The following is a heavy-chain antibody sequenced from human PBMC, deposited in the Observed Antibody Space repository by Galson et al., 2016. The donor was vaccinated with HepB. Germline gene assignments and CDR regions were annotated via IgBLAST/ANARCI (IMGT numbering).Heavy chain of an antibody. V-gene: IGHV3-30*03. CDR2: ISYDGSHK. D-gene: IGHD4-23*01. Sequence: SRRRACAASGFTFSTYGMHWVRQAPGKGLEWVALISYDGSHKYYADSVKGRFTISRDNSKNTLFLQLNSLRAEDTAVFYCAGTEGNSNELDSWGQGTLVTVSS. CDR1: GFTFSTYG. J-gene: IGHJ4*02. CDR3: AGTEGNSNELDS.